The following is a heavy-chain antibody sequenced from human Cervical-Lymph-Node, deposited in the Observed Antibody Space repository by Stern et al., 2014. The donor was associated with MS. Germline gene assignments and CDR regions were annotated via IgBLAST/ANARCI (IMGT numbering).Heavy chain of an antibody. V-gene: IGHV4-61*02. CDR2: IYTSGST. J-gene: IGHJ4*02. CDR3: ARDPVMITFGGVIVDTGY. CDR1: GGSISSGSYY. Sequence: QVQLQESGPGLVKPSQTLSLTCTVSGGSISSGSYYWSWIRQPAGKGLEXIGCIYTSGSTNYNPSLKSRVTISVDTAKTQFPLKLGSVTAADTAVYYCARDPVMITFGGVIVDTGYWGQGTLVTVSS. D-gene: IGHD3-16*02.